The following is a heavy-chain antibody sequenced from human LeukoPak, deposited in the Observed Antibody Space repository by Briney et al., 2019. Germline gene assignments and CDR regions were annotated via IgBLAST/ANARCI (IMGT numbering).Heavy chain of an antibody. J-gene: IGHJ5*02. CDR1: GYTFTNYG. CDR2: ISGYNGNT. D-gene: IGHD3-9*01. Sequence: ASVTVSFTASGYTFTNYGISWVRQAPGQGLEWMGWISGYNGNTKNVQKFRGRVTMTTDTSTSTAYMELRSLRSDDTAVYYCARMAYDILTGYFQPNWFDPWGQGTLVTVSS. CDR3: ARMAYDILTGYFQPNWFDP. V-gene: IGHV1-18*01.